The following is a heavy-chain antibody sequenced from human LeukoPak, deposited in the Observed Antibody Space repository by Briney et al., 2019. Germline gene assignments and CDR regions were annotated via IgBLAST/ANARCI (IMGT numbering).Heavy chain of an antibody. CDR3: ARDWIQLLLPGGFDY. J-gene: IGHJ4*02. CDR1: GGSISSGGYY. D-gene: IGHD2-2*01. V-gene: IGHV4-31*03. Sequence: SQTLSLTCTVSGGSISSGGYYWSWIRQHPGKGLEWIGYIYYSGSTYYNPSLKSRVTISVDTSKNQFSLKLSSVTAADTAVYYCARDWIQLLLPGGFDYWGQGTLVTVSS. CDR2: IYYSGST.